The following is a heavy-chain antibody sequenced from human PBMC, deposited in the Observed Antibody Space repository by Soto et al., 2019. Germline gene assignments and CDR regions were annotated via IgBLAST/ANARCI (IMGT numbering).Heavy chain of an antibody. Sequence: RLSCAASGFTFSSYSMNWVRQAPGKGLEWVSYISSSSSTIYYADSVKGRFTISRDNAKNSLYLQMNSQRAEDTAVYYCAVVPAANGHYGMDVWGQGTTVTVSS. D-gene: IGHD2-2*01. J-gene: IGHJ6*02. V-gene: IGHV3-48*01. CDR2: ISSSSSTI. CDR1: GFTFSSYS. CDR3: AVVPAANGHYGMDV.